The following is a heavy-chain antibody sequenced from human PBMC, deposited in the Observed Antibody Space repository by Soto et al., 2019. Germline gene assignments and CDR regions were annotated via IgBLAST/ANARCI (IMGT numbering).Heavy chain of an antibody. CDR2: IWYDGSNK. D-gene: IGHD5-18*01. CDR1: GFTFSSYG. J-gene: IGHJ2*01. Sequence: QVQLVESGGGVVQPGRSLRLSCAASGFTFSSYGMHWVRQAPGKGLGGVAVIWYDGSNKYYADSVKGRFTISRDNSKNTLYLQMNSLRAEDTAVYYCARGAMVNWYFDLWGRGTLVTVSS. CDR3: ARGAMVNWYFDL. V-gene: IGHV3-33*01.